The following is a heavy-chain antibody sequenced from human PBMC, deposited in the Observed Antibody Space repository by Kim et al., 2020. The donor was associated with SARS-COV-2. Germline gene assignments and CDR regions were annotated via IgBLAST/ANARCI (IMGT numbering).Heavy chain of an antibody. V-gene: IGHV3-15*01. CDR1: GLTFSDTW. Sequence: GGSLRLSCAASGLTFSDTWMSWVRQAPGKGLEWVGRIKSKGDGGSSDYAAAVKARFIITRDDSKNMLHLQMDSLQTDDTAVYYCTTGLDYGDYAPDYWGQGTLVTVSS. CDR3: TTGLDYGDYAPDY. CDR2: IKSKGDGGSS. J-gene: IGHJ4*02. D-gene: IGHD4-17*01.